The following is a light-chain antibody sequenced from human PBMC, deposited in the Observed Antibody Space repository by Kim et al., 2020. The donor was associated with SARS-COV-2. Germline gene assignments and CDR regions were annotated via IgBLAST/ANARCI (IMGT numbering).Light chain of an antibody. V-gene: IGKV4-1*01. Sequence: DIVMTQSPDSLAVSLGERATINCKSSQSILYSSNNRNYLAWYRQKPGQPPNLLIYWASTRESGVPDRFTGSGSGTDFTLTISSLQAEDVAVYYCQQYYTTPRTFGQGTKVDIK. CDR2: WAS. J-gene: IGKJ1*01. CDR3: QQYYTTPRT. CDR1: QSILYSSNNRNY.